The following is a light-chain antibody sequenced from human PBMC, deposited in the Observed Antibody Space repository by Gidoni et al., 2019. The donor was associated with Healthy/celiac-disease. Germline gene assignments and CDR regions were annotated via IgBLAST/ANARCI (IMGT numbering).Light chain of an antibody. V-gene: IGLV1-51*01. CDR1: SSNIGNNY. J-gene: IGLJ2*01. CDR2: DNN. Sequence: QPVLTQQPSVPASPGQKVTISCSGRSSNIGNNYVSWYQQLPGTAPKLLIYDNNKRPSGIPDRFSGAKSGTSATLGITGLQTGDEADYYCGTWDSSLSAVVFGGGTKLNGL. CDR3: GTWDSSLSAVV.